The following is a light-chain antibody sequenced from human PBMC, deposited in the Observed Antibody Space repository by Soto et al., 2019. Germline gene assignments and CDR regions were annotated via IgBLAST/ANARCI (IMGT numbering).Light chain of an antibody. CDR2: LGS. V-gene: IGKV2-28*01. CDR1: QSLLHSNGYNY. CDR3: MQALQTPPYT. J-gene: IGKJ2*01. Sequence: DLVMTQTPLSLPVTPGEPASISCRSSQSLLHSNGYNYLDWYLQQPGQSPQLLIYLGSNRASGVPDRFSGSGSGTDFTLKISRVEAEDVGVYYCMQALQTPPYTFGQGTKLEIK.